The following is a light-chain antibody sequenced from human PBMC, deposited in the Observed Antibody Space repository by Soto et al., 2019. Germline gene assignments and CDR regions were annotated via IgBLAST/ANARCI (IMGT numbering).Light chain of an antibody. CDR3: QQYNVGWT. V-gene: IGKV1-5*01. Sequence: DIQMTQSPSTLSASVGDRVTITCRASQSISSWLAWYQQKPGKAPKLLIYDASSLESGVPSRFSGSGSGTEFTLTISSLQPDDFATYYCQQYNVGWTFGQGTKLEIK. J-gene: IGKJ1*01. CDR1: QSISSW. CDR2: DAS.